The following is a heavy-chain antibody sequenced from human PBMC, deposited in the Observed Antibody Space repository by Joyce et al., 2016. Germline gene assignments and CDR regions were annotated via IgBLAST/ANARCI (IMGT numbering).Heavy chain of an antibody. CDR3: ARDGNHYEVDD. Sequence: QVQLVESGGGVVQPGGSLRFACVASGFTFGAYGMHWVRQAPGKGLEWVVFMTTDGREKYYADSVKGRLTISRDNSKSTLYAQMNSLRVEDTAVYYCARDGNHYEVDDWGQGTLVTVSS. D-gene: IGHD1-14*01. V-gene: IGHV3-30*02. J-gene: IGHJ4*02. CDR2: MTTDGREK. CDR1: GFTFGAYG.